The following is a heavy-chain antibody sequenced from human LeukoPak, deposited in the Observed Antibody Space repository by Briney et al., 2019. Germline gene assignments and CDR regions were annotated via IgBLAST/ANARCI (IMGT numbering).Heavy chain of an antibody. CDR3: AKRGVVIRVILVGFHKEAYYFDS. D-gene: IGHD3-22*01. V-gene: IGHV3-23*01. CDR2: ISDSGGSK. J-gene: IGHJ4*02. Sequence: GGSLRLSCAVSGITLSNYGMSWVRQAPGKGLEWVAGISDSGGSKNYADSVKGRFTISRDNPKNTLYLQMNSLRAEDTAVYFCAKRGVVIRVILVGFHKEAYYFDSWGQGALVTVSS. CDR1: GITLSNYG.